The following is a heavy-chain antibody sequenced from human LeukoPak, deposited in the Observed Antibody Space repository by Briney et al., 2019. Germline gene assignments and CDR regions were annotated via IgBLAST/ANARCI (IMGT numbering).Heavy chain of an antibody. J-gene: IGHJ4*02. D-gene: IGHD3-22*01. CDR3: ARGGRYFYESRFDS. CDR1: GYTFTGNY. Sequence: ASVKVSCKASGYTFTGNYMHWVRQAPGQGLEWMGWINPNSGGTNSAQKFQGRVTMTTDTSISAAYMELSSLRSDDTAVYYCARGGRYFYESRFDSWGQGTLVTVSS. CDR2: INPNSGGT. V-gene: IGHV1-2*02.